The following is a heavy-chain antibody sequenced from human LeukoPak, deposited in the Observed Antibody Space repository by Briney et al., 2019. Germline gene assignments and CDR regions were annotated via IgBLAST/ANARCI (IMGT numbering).Heavy chain of an antibody. CDR1: GFTFSSYS. J-gene: IGHJ4*02. Sequence: GGSLRLSCAASGFTFSSYSMNWVRQAPGKGLEWVSSISSSSSYIYYADSVKGRFTISRDNAKNSLYLQMNSLRAEDTAVYYCARVQYSYGTIWGAPDYWGQGTLVTVSS. CDR3: ARVQYSYGTIWGAPDY. D-gene: IGHD5-18*01. CDR2: ISSSSSYI. V-gene: IGHV3-21*01.